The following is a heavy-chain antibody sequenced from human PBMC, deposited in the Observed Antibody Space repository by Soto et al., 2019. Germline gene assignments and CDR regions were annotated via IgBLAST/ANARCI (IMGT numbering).Heavy chain of an antibody. J-gene: IGHJ4*02. V-gene: IGHV4-34*01. CDR2: INESGST. D-gene: IGHD1-1*01. CDR1: GQSFSGHS. CDR3: ARGSGIVALPGELEDVKYDY. Sequence: QVQLQQWGAGLVKPSETLSLSCAVYGQSFSGHSWAWIRQPPGKGLEWIGAINESGSTYDNPSLKSRVTSSTDTSKNQFSLKLSSVSAADTAAYFCARGSGIVALPGELEDVKYDYWGQGTLVNVSS.